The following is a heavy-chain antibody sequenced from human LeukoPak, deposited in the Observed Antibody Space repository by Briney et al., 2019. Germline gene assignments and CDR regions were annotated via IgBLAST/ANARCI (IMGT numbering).Heavy chain of an antibody. CDR2: MFYNGAA. V-gene: IGHV4-39*07. Sequence: SETLSLTCSVSGGSISSSDYYWGWIRQPPGKGLEWIGTMFYNGAAKSNPSLSSRVTMSIDTSKNQFSLKLRSVTAADTAVYYCAREARFALPVVGSGDYWGQGTLVTVSS. CDR3: AREARFALPVVGSGDY. CDR1: GGSISSSDYY. D-gene: IGHD6-19*01. J-gene: IGHJ4*02.